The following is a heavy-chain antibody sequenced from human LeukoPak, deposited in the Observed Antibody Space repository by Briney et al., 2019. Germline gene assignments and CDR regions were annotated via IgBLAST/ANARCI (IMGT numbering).Heavy chain of an antibody. CDR3: ARVYRRYFDY. J-gene: IGHJ4*02. V-gene: IGHV3-69-1*01. Sequence: SGGSLRLSCVASGFTLSDYYMSWIRQAPGKGLEWVSYISSSSSIYYADAVKGRFTISRDNAKNSLYLQMNSLRAEDTAVYYCARVYRRYFDYWGQGTLVTVSS. CDR1: GFTLSDYY. D-gene: IGHD1-14*01. CDR2: ISSSSSI.